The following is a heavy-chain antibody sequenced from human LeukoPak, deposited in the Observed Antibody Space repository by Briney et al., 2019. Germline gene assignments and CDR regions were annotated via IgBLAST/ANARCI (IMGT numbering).Heavy chain of an antibody. CDR3: ASGYSGYDPFFDY. J-gene: IGHJ4*02. V-gene: IGHV4-59*08. CDR2: IYYSGST. Sequence: SETLSLTCTVSGGSISSYYWSWLRQPPGKGLEWIGYIYYSGSTNYNPSLKSRVTTSVDTSKNQFSLKLSSVTAADTAVYYCASGYSGYDPFFDYWGQGTLVTVSS. CDR1: GGSISSYY. D-gene: IGHD5-12*01.